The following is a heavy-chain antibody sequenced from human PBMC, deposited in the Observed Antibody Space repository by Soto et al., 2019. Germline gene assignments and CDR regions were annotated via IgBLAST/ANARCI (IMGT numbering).Heavy chain of an antibody. J-gene: IGHJ4*02. CDR2: IIANNGKT. D-gene: IGHD2-15*01. Sequence: ASVKVSCKASGGTFSSYAISWVRQAPGQGLEWMGGIIANNGKTNYAQKLQGRVTMTTDTSTSTAYMELRSPRSDDTAVYYCARVQATPFVVVVAAPIDYWGQGTLVTVSS. V-gene: IGHV1-18*01. CDR1: GGTFSSYA. CDR3: ARVQATPFVVVVAAPIDY.